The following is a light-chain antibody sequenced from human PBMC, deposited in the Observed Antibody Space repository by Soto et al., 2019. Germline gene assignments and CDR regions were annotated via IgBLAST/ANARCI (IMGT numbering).Light chain of an antibody. V-gene: IGKV3-20*01. CDR1: QSIDNRY. Sequence: EIVLTQSPGTLSSSPGERATLSCRASQSIDNRYLAWYQHKPGQAPRLLIYATSSRATGIPDRFGGSGSGTDFTLTINRLEPEDFAGYYCEQYFGSSWTFGQGTKVDMK. CDR3: EQYFGSSWT. J-gene: IGKJ1*01. CDR2: ATS.